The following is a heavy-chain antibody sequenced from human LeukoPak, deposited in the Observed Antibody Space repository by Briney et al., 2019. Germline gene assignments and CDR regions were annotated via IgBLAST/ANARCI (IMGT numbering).Heavy chain of an antibody. CDR3: ARDTAMVYYGMDV. J-gene: IGHJ6*02. V-gene: IGHV1-2*04. D-gene: IGHD5-18*01. CDR2: INPNSGGT. Sequence: ASVKVSCKASGYTFTSYGISWVRQAPGQGLEWMGWINPNSGGTNYAQKFQGWVTMTRDTSISTAYMELSRLRSDDTAVYYCARDTAMVYYGMDVWGQGTTVTVSS. CDR1: GYTFTSYG.